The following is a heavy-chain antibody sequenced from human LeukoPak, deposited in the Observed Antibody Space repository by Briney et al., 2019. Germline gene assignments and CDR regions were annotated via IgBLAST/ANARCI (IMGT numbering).Heavy chain of an antibody. CDR2: IYSGGST. J-gene: IGHJ4*02. CDR1: GLIVSSSY. D-gene: IGHD1-26*01. Sequence: GGSLRLSCAASGLIVSSSYMSWVRQAPGKGLEWVSVIYSGGSTYYADSVKGRFTISRDNSKNTLWLQMNSLRAEDTAVYYCAKDGMVGATLLYYFDYWGQGTQVTVSS. V-gene: IGHV3-53*01. CDR3: AKDGMVGATLLYYFDY.